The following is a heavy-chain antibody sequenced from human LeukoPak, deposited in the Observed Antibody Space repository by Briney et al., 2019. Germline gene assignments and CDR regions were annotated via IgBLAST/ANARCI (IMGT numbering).Heavy chain of an antibody. Sequence: SETLSLTCAVYGGSFSGYYWSWIRQPPGKGLEWIGEINHSGSTNYNPSLKSRVTISVDTSKNQFSLKLSSMTAADTAVYYCARAPYQLLYGGLDYWGQGTLVTVSP. V-gene: IGHV4-34*01. J-gene: IGHJ4*02. CDR1: GGSFSGYY. D-gene: IGHD2-2*01. CDR2: INHSGST. CDR3: ARAPYQLLYGGLDY.